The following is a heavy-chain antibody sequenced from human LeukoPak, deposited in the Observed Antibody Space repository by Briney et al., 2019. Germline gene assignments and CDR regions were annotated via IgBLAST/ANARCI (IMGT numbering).Heavy chain of an antibody. CDR3: ARDLSSGFDAFDI. J-gene: IGHJ3*02. CDR2: ISSSSSTI. CDR1: GFTFSSYS. Sequence: GGSLRLSCAASGFTFSSYSMSWVRQAPGKGLGWVSYISSSSSTIYYADSVKGRFTISRDNAKNSLYLQMNSLRAEDTAVYYCARDLSSGFDAFDIWGQGTMVTVSS. V-gene: IGHV3-48*01. D-gene: IGHD6-19*01.